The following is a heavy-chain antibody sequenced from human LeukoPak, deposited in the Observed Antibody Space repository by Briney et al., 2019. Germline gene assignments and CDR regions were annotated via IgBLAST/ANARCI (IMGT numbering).Heavy chain of an antibody. D-gene: IGHD5-18*01. CDR3: AKDLRRGIQLWLDY. J-gene: IGHJ4*02. CDR2: ISGSGGGT. V-gene: IGHV3-23*01. Sequence: PGGSLRLSCAASGFTFSSYAMSWVRQAPGKGLEWVSAISGSGGGTYYADSVKGRFTISRDNSKNTLYLQMNSLRAEDTAVYYCAKDLRRGIQLWLDYWGQGTLVTVSS. CDR1: GFTFSSYA.